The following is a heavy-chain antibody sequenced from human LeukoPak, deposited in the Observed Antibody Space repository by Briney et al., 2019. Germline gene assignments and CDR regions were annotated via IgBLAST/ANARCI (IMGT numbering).Heavy chain of an antibody. V-gene: IGHV3-30-3*01. CDR2: ISYDGSNK. CDR1: GFTFSSYA. CDR3: ASLSVDY. Sequence: GGSLRLSCAASGFTFSSYAMHWVRQAPGKGLEWVAVISYDGSNKYYADSVKGRFTISRDNSKNTLYLQMNSLRAEDTAVYYCASLSVDYWGQGTLVTVSP. J-gene: IGHJ4*02.